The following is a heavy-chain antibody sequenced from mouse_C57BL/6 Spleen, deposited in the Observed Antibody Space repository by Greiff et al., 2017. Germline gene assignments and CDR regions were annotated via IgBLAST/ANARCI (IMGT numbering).Heavy chain of an antibody. D-gene: IGHD2-5*01. Sequence: QVQLQQSGAELVRPGASVTLSCKASGYTFTAYEMHWVKQTPVHGLEWIGAIDPETGGTAYNQKFKGKAILTAEKTSSTAYMELRSLTSEYSAVYYCTEVGIYYSNSWFAYWGQGTLVTVSA. V-gene: IGHV1-15*01. J-gene: IGHJ3*01. CDR3: TEVGIYYSNSWFAY. CDR1: GYTFTAYE. CDR2: IDPETGGT.